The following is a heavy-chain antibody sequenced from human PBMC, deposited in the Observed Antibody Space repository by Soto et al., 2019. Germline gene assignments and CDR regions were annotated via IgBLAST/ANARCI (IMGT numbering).Heavy chain of an antibody. V-gene: IGHV4-39*01. CDR1: GGSISSSGYY. J-gene: IGHJ2*01. CDR2: MHYGGNS. CDR3: ASPSIAGAMSYWNFDL. D-gene: IGHD1-26*01. Sequence: QLQLQESGPGLVKPSETLSLTCTVSGGSISSSGYYWGWIRQPPGKGLEWIGNMHYGGNSYYSPPLKRRVTISVDTSQNQFSLKLSSVTAADTAVYYCASPSIAGAMSYWNFDLWGRGTLVTVSS.